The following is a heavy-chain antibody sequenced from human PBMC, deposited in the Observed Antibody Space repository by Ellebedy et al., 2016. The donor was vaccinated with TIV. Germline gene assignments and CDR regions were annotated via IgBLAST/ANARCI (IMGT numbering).Heavy chain of an antibody. CDR2: INAGNGNT. CDR1: GYTFTSYA. J-gene: IGHJ4*02. CDR3: ARAGFRWFGELLGDDFDY. Sequence: AASVKVSCKASGYTFTSYAMHWVRQAPGQRLEWMGWINAGNGNTKYSQKFQGRVTITRDTSASTAYMELSSLRSEDTAVYYCARAGFRWFGELLGDDFDYWGQGTLVTVSS. D-gene: IGHD3-10*01. V-gene: IGHV1-3*01.